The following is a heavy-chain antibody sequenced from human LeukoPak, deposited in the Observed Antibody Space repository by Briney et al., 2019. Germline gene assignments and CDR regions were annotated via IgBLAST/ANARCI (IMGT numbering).Heavy chain of an antibody. D-gene: IGHD4/OR15-4a*01. CDR2: ITAGGDST. J-gene: IGHJ3*02. Sequence: GGSLRLSCAASGFTFSGYAMSWVRLAPGEGLEWVSAITAGGDSTYYAESVKGRFTISRDISRNTLHLQMSSLRVEDTAIYYCAREVPSDAFDNWGRGTVVTVSS. CDR1: GFTFSGYA. V-gene: IGHV3-23*01. CDR3: AREVPSDAFDN.